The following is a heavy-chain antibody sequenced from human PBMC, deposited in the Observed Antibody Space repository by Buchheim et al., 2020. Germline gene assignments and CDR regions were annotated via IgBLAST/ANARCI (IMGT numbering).Heavy chain of an antibody. CDR2: VNGDGTNT. D-gene: IGHD2-21*01. J-gene: IGHJ4*02. CDR1: GLNFNIRW. CDR3: ATDKAYSKDY. V-gene: IGHV3-74*01. Sequence: EVQLVESGGGLVQPGGSLRLSCTASGLNFNIRWMHWVRQAPGKGLVWISYVNGDGTNTNYADSVRGRFTISRDNAKNTLYLQMNSLRAEDTAVYYCATDKAYSKDYWGQGTL.